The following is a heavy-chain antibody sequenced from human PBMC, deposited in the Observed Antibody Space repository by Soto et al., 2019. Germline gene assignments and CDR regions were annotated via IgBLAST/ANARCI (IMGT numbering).Heavy chain of an antibody. V-gene: IGHV3-23*01. J-gene: IGHJ5*02. CDR3: AKNQGVALVPLDTLDCVDH. D-gene: IGHD3-9*01. CDR2: ISGSGFKK. CDR1: GFIFENFG. Sequence: GGSLRRCCAASGFIFENFGMSCVRQAPGKVLELISSISGSGFKKYYADSVKGRFTISRDNSKSTVYLELNNLSAEDTAVYHFAKNQGVALVPLDTLDCVDHGGQVDGVKVSS.